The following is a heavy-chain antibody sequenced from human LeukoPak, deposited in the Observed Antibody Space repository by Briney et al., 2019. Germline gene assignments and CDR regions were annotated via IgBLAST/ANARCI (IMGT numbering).Heavy chain of an antibody. Sequence: PSETLSLTCTVSGGSISSGGYSWSWIRQPPGKGLEWIGYIYHSGSTYYNPSLKSRVTISVDRSKNQFSLKLSSVTAADTAVYYCARTVWTVPHFDIWGQGTMVTVSS. CDR2: IYHSGST. D-gene: IGHD3/OR15-3a*01. V-gene: IGHV4-30-2*01. CDR3: ARTVWTVPHFDI. CDR1: GGSISSGGYS. J-gene: IGHJ3*02.